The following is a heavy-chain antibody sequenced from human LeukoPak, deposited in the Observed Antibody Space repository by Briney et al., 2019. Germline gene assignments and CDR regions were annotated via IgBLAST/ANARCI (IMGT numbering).Heavy chain of an antibody. CDR3: SRYRIGYAFDI. V-gene: IGHV4-31*03. Sequence: SETLSLTCTVSGGSISSGGYYWSWIRQHPGKGLEWIGYIYYSGSTNYNPSLKSRVTISVDTSKNQFSLKLSSVTAADTAVYYCSRYRIGYAFDIWGQGTMVTVSS. CDR1: GGSISSGGYY. J-gene: IGHJ3*02. D-gene: IGHD1-1*01. CDR2: IYYSGST.